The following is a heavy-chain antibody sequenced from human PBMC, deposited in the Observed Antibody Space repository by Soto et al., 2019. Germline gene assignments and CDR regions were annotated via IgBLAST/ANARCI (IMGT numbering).Heavy chain of an antibody. CDR1: GGTFSTYV. J-gene: IGHJ6*02. CDR2: IIPVFATT. Sequence: QVQLVQSGAEVKKPGSSVKVSCKASGGTFSTYVISWVRQAPGQGLEWMGGIIPVFATTNYAQKFQGRVTITADESTRTGYMELNSLRSGDTADYYCARGRIAGAATDFYYYGMDAWGQGTSVTVSS. D-gene: IGHD1-26*01. V-gene: IGHV1-69*12. CDR3: ARGRIAGAATDFYYYGMDA.